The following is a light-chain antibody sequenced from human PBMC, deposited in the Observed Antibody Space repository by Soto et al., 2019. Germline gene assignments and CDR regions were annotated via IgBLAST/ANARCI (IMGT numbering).Light chain of an antibody. CDR2: SNN. V-gene: IGLV1-44*01. Sequence: QSVLTQPPSASGTPGQRVTISCSGSSSNIGSNTVNWYQQLPGTAPKLLIYSNNQRPSGVPDRFSGRKSGTSASLAISGLQSEDEADYYCAAWDDSLNGPVFGGGTKLTVL. CDR1: SSNIGSNT. J-gene: IGLJ2*01. CDR3: AAWDDSLNGPV.